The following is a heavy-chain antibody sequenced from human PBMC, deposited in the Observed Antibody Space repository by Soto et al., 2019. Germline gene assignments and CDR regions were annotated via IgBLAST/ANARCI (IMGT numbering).Heavy chain of an antibody. J-gene: IGHJ4*02. CDR3: AKLSSRSSWQDY. CDR1: GFTFICYA. Sequence: SXXLSFAASGFTFICYAMNLFRQARGQGLEWVSAISGSGGSTYYAASVKGRFTISRDNSKNTLYLQMNRLRAEDTAVYYCAKLSSRSSWQDYWGQGTLVTVSS. D-gene: IGHD6-13*01. CDR2: ISGSGGST. V-gene: IGHV3-23*01.